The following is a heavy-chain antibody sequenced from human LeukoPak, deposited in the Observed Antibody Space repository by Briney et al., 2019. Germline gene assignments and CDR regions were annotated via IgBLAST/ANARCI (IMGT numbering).Heavy chain of an antibody. CDR3: ARAPPSSSWSELDY. V-gene: IGHV4-59*01. J-gene: IGHJ4*02. CDR2: IYYSGST. CDR1: GGSISSYY. Sequence: PSVTLSLTCTVSGGSISSYYWSWIRQPPGKGLEWIGYIYYSGSTNYNPSLKSRVTISVDTSKNQFSLRLSSVTAADTAVYYCARAPPSSSWSELDYWGQGTLVTVSS. D-gene: IGHD6-13*01.